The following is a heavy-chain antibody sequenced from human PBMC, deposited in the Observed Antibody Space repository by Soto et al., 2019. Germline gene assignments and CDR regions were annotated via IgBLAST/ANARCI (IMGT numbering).Heavy chain of an antibody. V-gene: IGHV3-7*05. J-gene: IGHJ4*02. D-gene: IGHD6-6*01. CDR3: ARIGYSSSSNDF. Sequence: GGSLRLSCATSGFTFSNYWMTWVRQAPGKGLEWLANIKQDGSQEYDMDSVKGRFAGSRDNAKNSVYLQMNSLRAEDTAVYYCARIGYSSSSNDFWGQGTLVTVSS. CDR1: GFTFSNYW. CDR2: IKQDGSQE.